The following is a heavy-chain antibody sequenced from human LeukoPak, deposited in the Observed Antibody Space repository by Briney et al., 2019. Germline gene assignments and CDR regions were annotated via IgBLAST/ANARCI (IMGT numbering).Heavy chain of an antibody. Sequence: ASVKVSCKASGYTFIGYYMHWVRQAPGQGLEWMGWINPNSGGTNYAQKFQGRVTMTRDTSISTAYMEVSSLRSDDTAVYYCAVKFSGSYYGLDYWGQGTLVTVSS. CDR3: AVKFSGSYYGLDY. CDR1: GYTFIGYY. V-gene: IGHV1-2*02. CDR2: INPNSGGT. J-gene: IGHJ4*02. D-gene: IGHD3-10*01.